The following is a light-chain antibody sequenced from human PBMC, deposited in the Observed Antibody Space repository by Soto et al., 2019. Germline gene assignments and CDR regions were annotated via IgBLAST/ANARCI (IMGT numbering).Light chain of an antibody. J-gene: IGLJ1*01. CDR2: DVS. V-gene: IGLV2-14*03. CDR3: CSYTSSSTLLG. CDR1: SSDVGGYNY. Sequence: QSVLTQPASVSGSPGQSITISCTGTSSDVGGYNYVSWYQQHPGKAPKLMIFDVSNRPSGVSNRFSGSKSGNTASLTISGLQAEDEGDYHCCSYTSSSTLLGFGTGTKVTVL.